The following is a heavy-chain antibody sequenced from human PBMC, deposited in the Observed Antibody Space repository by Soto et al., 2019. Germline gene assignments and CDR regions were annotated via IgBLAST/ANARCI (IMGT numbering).Heavy chain of an antibody. D-gene: IGHD3-3*01. Sequence: TSETLSLTCAVYGGSFSGYYWSWIRQPPGKGLEWIGEINHSGSTNYNPSLKSRVTISVDTSKNQFSLKLSSVTAADTAVYYCARTGREDDFWSGYYTGIDYWGQGTLVTVSS. CDR1: GGSFSGYY. CDR3: ARTGREDDFWSGYYTGIDY. CDR2: INHSGST. J-gene: IGHJ4*02. V-gene: IGHV4-34*01.